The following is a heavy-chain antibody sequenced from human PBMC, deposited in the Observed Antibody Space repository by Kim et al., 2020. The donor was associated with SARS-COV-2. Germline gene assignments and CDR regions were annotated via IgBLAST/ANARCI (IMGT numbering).Heavy chain of an antibody. J-gene: IGHJ6*02. D-gene: IGHD1-7*01. CDR3: ARPAGTYYYYGMDV. Sequence: NPPLKSRVTISVDTSSNQFSLKLSSVTAADTAVYYCARPAGTYYYYGMDVWGQGTTVTVSS. V-gene: IGHV4-39*01.